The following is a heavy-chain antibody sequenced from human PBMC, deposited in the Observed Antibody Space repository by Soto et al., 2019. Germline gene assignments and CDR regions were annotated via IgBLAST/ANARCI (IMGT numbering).Heavy chain of an antibody. D-gene: IGHD3-9*01. CDR3: ARDQYDILTGYNWLDP. CDR1: GGSISSGGYY. Sequence: PSETLALTCTVSGGSISSGGYYWSWIRQHPGKGLEWIGYIYYSGSTYYNPSLKSRVTISVDTSKNQFSLKLSSVTAADTAVYYCARDQYDILTGYNWLDPCGQGTLVTVYS. CDR2: IYYSGST. V-gene: IGHV4-31*03. J-gene: IGHJ5*02.